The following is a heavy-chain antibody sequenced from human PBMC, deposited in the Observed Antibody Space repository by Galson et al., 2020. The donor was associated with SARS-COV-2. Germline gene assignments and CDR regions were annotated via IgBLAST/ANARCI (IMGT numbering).Heavy chain of an antibody. CDR2: ISAYSGNT. CDR3: ARDSYYGSGFVDY. Sequence: ALVKVSCKASGYTFTSYAINWVRPAPAQGLEWMGWISAYSGNTNYAQKFQGRVTMTTDTSTSTGYMELRSLRSDDTAVYYCARDSYYGSGFVDYWGQGTLVTVFS. V-gene: IGHV1-18*01. J-gene: IGHJ4*02. D-gene: IGHD3-10*01. CDR1: GYTFTSYA.